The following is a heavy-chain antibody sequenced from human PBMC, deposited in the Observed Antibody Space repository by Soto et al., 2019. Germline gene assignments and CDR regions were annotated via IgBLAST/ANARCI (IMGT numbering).Heavy chain of an antibody. Sequence: EVQLVESGGGLVQPGRSLRLSCAASGFTFDDYAMHWVRQAPGKGLEWVSGISWNSGSIGYADSVKGRFTISRDNAKNSLYLQMNSLSAEDTALYYCAKARYCSSTSCLNKGGAFDSWGQGTMVTVSS. D-gene: IGHD2-2*01. V-gene: IGHV3-9*01. CDR1: GFTFDDYA. CDR3: AKARYCSSTSCLNKGGAFDS. J-gene: IGHJ3*02. CDR2: ISWNSGSI.